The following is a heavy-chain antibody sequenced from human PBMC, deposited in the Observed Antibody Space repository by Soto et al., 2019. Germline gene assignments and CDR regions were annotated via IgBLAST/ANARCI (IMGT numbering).Heavy chain of an antibody. V-gene: IGHV4-61*01. CDR1: GGSVSSGSYY. D-gene: IGHD2-15*01. J-gene: IGHJ4*02. CDR2: IYYSGST. Sequence: SETLSLTCTVSGGSVSSGSYYWGWIRQPPGKGLEWIGYIYYSGSTNYNPSLKSRVTISVDTSKNQFSLKLSSVTAADTAVYYCAREVYCSGGSCYSEIRYFDYWGQGTLVTVSS. CDR3: AREVYCSGGSCYSEIRYFDY.